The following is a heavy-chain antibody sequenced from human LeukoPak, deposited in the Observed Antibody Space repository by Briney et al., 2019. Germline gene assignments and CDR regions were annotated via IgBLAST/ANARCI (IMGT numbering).Heavy chain of an antibody. Sequence: SETLSLTCTVSGGSISGYYWSWIRQPPGKGLEWIGYIHHSGSPTYNPSLKSRLTISVDTSKNQFSLRLSSVTAADTAVYYCARQAGVGATAFDYWGQGTLVTVSS. V-gene: IGHV4-59*08. CDR3: ARQAGVGATAFDY. CDR1: GGSISGYY. CDR2: IHHSGSP. J-gene: IGHJ4*02. D-gene: IGHD1-26*01.